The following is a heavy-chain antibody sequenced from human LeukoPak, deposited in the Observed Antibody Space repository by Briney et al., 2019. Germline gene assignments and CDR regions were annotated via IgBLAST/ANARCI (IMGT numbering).Heavy chain of an antibody. CDR3: ARYYDSSGRTPGGIDI. J-gene: IGHJ3*02. CDR1: GFTVSSNY. D-gene: IGHD3-22*01. V-gene: IGHV3-53*01. CDR2: IYSGGTT. Sequence: GGSQRLSCAASGFTVSSNYMTWVRQAPGKGLEWVSVIYSGGTTYYADSVKGRFTISRDNSKNTLYLQMNSLRTEDTAVYYCARYYDSSGRTPGGIDIWGQGTMVTVSS.